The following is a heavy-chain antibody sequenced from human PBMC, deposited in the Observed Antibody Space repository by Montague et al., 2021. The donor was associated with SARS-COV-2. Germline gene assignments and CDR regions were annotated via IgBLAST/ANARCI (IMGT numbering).Heavy chain of an antibody. J-gene: IGHJ4*02. CDR3: ARHPPWIQLWFPVFDY. Sequence: SETLSLTCTVSGGSISSSSYYWGWIRQPPGKGLEWIGSIYYSGSTYYNPSLKSRVTISVDTSKNQFSLKLSSATAADTAVYYCARHPPWIQLWFPVFDYWGQGTLVTVSS. CDR1: GGSISSSSYY. V-gene: IGHV4-39*01. CDR2: IYYSGST. D-gene: IGHD5-18*01.